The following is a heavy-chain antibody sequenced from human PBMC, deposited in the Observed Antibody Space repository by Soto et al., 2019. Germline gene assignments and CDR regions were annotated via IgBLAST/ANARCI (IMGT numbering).Heavy chain of an antibody. CDR3: AKSGYGSGTAGYMDV. CDR2: ISGSGGST. J-gene: IGHJ6*03. Sequence: GGSLRLSCAASGFTFSSYAMSWVRQAPGKGLEWVSAISGSGGSTYYADSVKGRFTISRDNSKNTLYLQMNSLRAEDTAVYYCAKSGYGSGTAGYMDVWGKGTTVTVSS. CDR1: GFTFSSYA. D-gene: IGHD3-10*01. V-gene: IGHV3-23*01.